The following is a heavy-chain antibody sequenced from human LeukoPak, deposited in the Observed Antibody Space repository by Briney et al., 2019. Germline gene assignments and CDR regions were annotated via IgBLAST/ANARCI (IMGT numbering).Heavy chain of an antibody. D-gene: IGHD3-10*01. J-gene: IGHJ2*01. CDR1: GFTFSSYW. V-gene: IGHV3-7*01. CDR3: ARDRGGSGSPDWYFDL. Sequence: GGSLRLSCAASGFTFSSYWMSWVRQAPGKGLEWVANIKQDGSEKYYVDSVKGRFTISRDNAKNSLYLQMNSLRAEDTAVYYRARDRGGSGSPDWYFDLWGRGTLVTVSS. CDR2: IKQDGSEK.